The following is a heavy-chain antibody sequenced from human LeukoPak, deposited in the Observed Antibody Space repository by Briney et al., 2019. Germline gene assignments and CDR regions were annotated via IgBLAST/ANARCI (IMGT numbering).Heavy chain of an antibody. CDR2: MNPNSGNT. D-gene: IGHD6-6*01. Sequence: ASVKVSCKASGYTFTSYDINWVRQATGQGLEWMGWMNPNSGNTGYAQKFQGRVTMTRDTSITTAYMELNRLRLDDTALYYCARDRGYYSSSTGIDYWGQGTLVTVSS. J-gene: IGHJ4*02. CDR3: ARDRGYYSSSTGIDY. V-gene: IGHV1-8*01. CDR1: GYTFTSYD.